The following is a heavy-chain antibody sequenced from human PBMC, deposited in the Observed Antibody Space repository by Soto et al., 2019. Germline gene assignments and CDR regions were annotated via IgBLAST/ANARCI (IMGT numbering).Heavy chain of an antibody. CDR3: ATYYGDLNRYYFDY. CDR1: GGSISSSSYY. Sequence: SETLSLTCTVSGGSISSSSYYWGWIRQPPGKGLEWIGSIYYSGSTYYNPSLKSRVTISVDTSKNQFSLKLSSVTAADTAVYYCATYYGDLNRYYFDYWGQGTLVTVS. V-gene: IGHV4-39*01. J-gene: IGHJ4*02. CDR2: IYYSGST. D-gene: IGHD4-17*01.